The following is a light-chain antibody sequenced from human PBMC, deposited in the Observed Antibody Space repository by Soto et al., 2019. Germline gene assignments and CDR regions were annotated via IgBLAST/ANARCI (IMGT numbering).Light chain of an antibody. CDR1: SSNIGAGHD. CDR3: QAYDSSLRGSV. Sequence: QAVVTQPPSVSGAPGQRVTISCTGSSSNIGAGHDVHWYQQLPGTAPKLLIYGNNNRPSGVPDRFSGSRSGTSASLAISGLQAEDEAPYYCQAYDSSLRGSVFGGGTKVTVL. V-gene: IGLV1-40*01. J-gene: IGLJ3*02. CDR2: GNN.